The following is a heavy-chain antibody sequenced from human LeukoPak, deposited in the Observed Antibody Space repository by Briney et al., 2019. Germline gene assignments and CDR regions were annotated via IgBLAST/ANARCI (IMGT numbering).Heavy chain of an antibody. CDR1: GFTFSSYA. V-gene: IGHV3-9*01. CDR2: ISWNSGSI. CDR3: AKDFLKSISLIRGIRSWVGYFDY. J-gene: IGHJ4*02. D-gene: IGHD3-10*01. Sequence: PGGSLRLSCAASGFTFSSYAMHWVRQAPGKGLEWVSGISWNSGSIGYADSVKGRFTISRDNSKNTLYLQMNSLRAEDTAVYYCAKDFLKSISLIRGIRSWVGYFDYWGQGTLVTVSS.